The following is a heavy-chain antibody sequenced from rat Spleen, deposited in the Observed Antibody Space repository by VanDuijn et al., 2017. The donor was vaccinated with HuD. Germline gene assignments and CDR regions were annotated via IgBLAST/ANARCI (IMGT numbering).Heavy chain of an antibody. D-gene: IGHD1-2*01. CDR2: MWYDGDT. Sequence: QVQLKESGPGLVQPSETLSLTCTVSGFSLTSYNVHWVRQVSGKGPEWMGRMWYDGDTAFNSVLKSRLSISRDTSKNQVFLKMNSLQTDDTGTYYCARDGEAVAASNWFAYWGQGTLVTVSS. CDR3: ARDGEAVAASNWFAY. V-gene: IGHV2-63*01. J-gene: IGHJ3*01. CDR1: GFSLTSYN.